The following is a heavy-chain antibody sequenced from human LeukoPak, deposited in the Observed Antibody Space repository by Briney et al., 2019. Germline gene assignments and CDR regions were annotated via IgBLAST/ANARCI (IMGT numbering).Heavy chain of an antibody. V-gene: IGHV4-34*01. Sequence: SETLSLTCAVYGGSFSGYYWSWIRQPPGKGLEWIGEINHSGSTNYNPSLKSRVTISVDTSKNQFSLKLSSVTAADTAVYYCARGLTTVTTYYYYYMDVWGQGTLVTVSS. CDR1: GGSFSGYY. CDR2: INHSGST. D-gene: IGHD4-17*01. J-gene: IGHJ6*03. CDR3: ARGLTTVTTYYYYYMDV.